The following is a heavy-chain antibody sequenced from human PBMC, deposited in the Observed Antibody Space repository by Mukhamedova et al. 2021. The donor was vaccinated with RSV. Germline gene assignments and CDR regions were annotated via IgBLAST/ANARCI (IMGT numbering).Heavy chain of an antibody. Sequence: RYSPSFQGQVTMSADKSSSTAYLQLNSLKASDTAIYYCARFVDASGSWGVWGQGTRVTVSS. V-gene: IGHV5-51*01. D-gene: IGHD3-10*01. J-gene: IGHJ1*01. CDR3: ARFVDASGSWGV.